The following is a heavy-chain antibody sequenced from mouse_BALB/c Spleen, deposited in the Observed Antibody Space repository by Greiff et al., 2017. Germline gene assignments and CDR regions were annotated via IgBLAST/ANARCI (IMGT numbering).Heavy chain of an antibody. Sequence: QVQLKQSGPGLVQPSQSLSITCTVSGFSLTSYGVHWVRQSPGKGLEWLGVIWSGGSTDYNAAFISRLSISKDNSKSQVFFKMNSLQANDTAIYYCARNRGVYDGYYPAWFAYWGQGTLVTVSA. V-gene: IGHV2-2*02. CDR2: IWSGGST. CDR3: ARNRGVYDGYYPAWFAY. CDR1: GFSLTSYG. J-gene: IGHJ3*01. D-gene: IGHD2-3*01.